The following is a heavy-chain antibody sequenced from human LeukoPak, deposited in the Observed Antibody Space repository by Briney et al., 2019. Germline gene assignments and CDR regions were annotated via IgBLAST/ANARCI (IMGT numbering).Heavy chain of an antibody. CDR1: GYTFTSYG. D-gene: IGHD5-12*01. Sequence: ASVKVSCKASGYTFTSYGISWVRQAPGQGLEWMGWISAYNGNTNYAQKLQGRVTMTTDTSTSTAYMELRSLRSDDTAVYYCARVPGKGRYSGYDDWFDPWGQGTLVTVSS. J-gene: IGHJ5*02. CDR3: ARVPGKGRYSGYDDWFDP. CDR2: ISAYNGNT. V-gene: IGHV1-18*01.